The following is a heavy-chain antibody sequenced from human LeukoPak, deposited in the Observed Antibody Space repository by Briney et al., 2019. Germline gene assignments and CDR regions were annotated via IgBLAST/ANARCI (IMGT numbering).Heavy chain of an antibody. CDR2: INSDGSST. D-gene: IGHD3-10*01. Sequence: GGSLRLSCIASGFTFSNYWMHWVRQAPGRGLVWVSRINSDGSSTSYADSVKGRFTISRDNAKNTLYLQVNSLRAEDTAVYYCAREVGSGNSDRYFDYWGQGTLVTVSS. CDR3: AREVGSGNSDRYFDY. CDR1: GFTFSNYW. J-gene: IGHJ4*02. V-gene: IGHV3-74*01.